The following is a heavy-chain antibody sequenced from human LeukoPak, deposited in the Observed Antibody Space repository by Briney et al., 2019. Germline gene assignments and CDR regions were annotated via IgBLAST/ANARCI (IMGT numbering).Heavy chain of an antibody. V-gene: IGHV3-23*01. CDR1: GFTFSSYA. Sequence: PGGSLRLSCAASGFTFSSYAMSWVRQAPGKGLEWVSAISGSGGSTYYADSVKGRFTISRDNSKNTLYLQMNSLRAEDTAVYYCARDPTNVYCSSTSCYSFDYWGQGTLVTVSS. CDR3: ARDPTNVYCSSTSCYSFDY. J-gene: IGHJ4*02. CDR2: ISGSGGST. D-gene: IGHD2-2*01.